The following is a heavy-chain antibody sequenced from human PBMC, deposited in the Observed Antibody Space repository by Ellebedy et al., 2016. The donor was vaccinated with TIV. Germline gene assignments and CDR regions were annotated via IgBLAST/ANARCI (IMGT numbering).Heavy chain of an antibody. V-gene: IGHV4-34*01. D-gene: IGHD3-10*01. Sequence: MPSETLSLTCTVSGDSISSYYWSWVRQSPGKGLEWIGEINHSGSTKYNPSLKSRVTISVDTSKNQFSLKLSSVTAADTAIYYCARGRAFGYWGQGTLVTVSS. CDR3: ARGRAFGY. J-gene: IGHJ4*02. CDR1: GDSISSYY. CDR2: INHSGST.